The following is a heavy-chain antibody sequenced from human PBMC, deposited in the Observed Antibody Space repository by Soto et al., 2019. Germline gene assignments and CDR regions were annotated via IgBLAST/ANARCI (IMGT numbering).Heavy chain of an antibody. J-gene: IGHJ6*02. CDR1: GGSISRYY. CDR3: ARDLWGYCGTDCYPLDV. Sequence: QVQLQESGPGLVKPSETLSLTCTVSGGSISRYYWSWIRQPPGKGLEWIGYMYNTGSTVYNPSFKGRVTMSVDTSTNQFSLKLNSVTAADTAVYYCARDLWGYCGTDCYPLDVWGQGTTVTVSS. V-gene: IGHV4-59*01. D-gene: IGHD2-21*02. CDR2: MYNTGST.